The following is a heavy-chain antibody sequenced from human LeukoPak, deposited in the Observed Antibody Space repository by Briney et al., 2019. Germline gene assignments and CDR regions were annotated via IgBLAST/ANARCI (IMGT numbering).Heavy chain of an antibody. CDR1: GFTFSSYW. CDR3: AREDSSGWYSYYYYYMDV. V-gene: IGHV3-7*01. Sequence: GGSLRLSCAASGFTFSSYWMSWVRQAPGKGLEWVANIKQDGSEKYYVDSVKGRFTISRDNAKNSLYLQMNSLRAEDTAVYYCAREDSSGWYSYYYYYMDVWGKGTTVTVSS. CDR2: IKQDGSEK. J-gene: IGHJ6*03. D-gene: IGHD6-19*01.